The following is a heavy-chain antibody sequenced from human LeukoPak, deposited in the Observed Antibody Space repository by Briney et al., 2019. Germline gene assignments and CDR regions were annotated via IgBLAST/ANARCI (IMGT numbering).Heavy chain of an antibody. V-gene: IGHV1-18*01. CDR3: ARDTPTLDYGDSVDY. Sequence: ASVKVSCKASGYTFTSYGISWVRQAPGQGLEWMGWISAYNGNTNYAQKLQGRVTMTTDTSTSTAYMELRSLRSDDTAVYYCARDTPTLDYGDSVDYWGQGTLVTVSS. CDR2: ISAYNGNT. D-gene: IGHD4-17*01. CDR1: GYTFTSYG. J-gene: IGHJ4*02.